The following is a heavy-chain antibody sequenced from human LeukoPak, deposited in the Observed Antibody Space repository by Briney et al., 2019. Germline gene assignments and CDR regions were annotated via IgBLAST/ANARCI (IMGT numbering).Heavy chain of an antibody. CDR2: IWYDGSNK. CDR1: GFTFSSYG. CDR3: VRELEGGLGDY. V-gene: IGHV3-33*07. Sequence: GGSLRFSCAASGFTFSSYGMYWVRQAPGKGLEWVAVIWYDGSNKYYADSVKGRFTISRDNSKNTLYLQMNSLRAEDTAVYYCVRELEGGLGDYWGQGTLVTVSS. D-gene: IGHD2-15*01. J-gene: IGHJ4*02.